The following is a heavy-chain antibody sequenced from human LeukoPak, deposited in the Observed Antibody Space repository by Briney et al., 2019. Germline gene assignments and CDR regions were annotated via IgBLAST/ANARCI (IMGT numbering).Heavy chain of an antibody. CDR1: GYTLTELS. CDR2: FDPEDGET. CDR3: ATFGWNYFDY. J-gene: IGHJ4*02. Sequence: GASVKVSCKVSGYTLTELSVHWVRQAPGKGLEWMGGFDPEDGETIYAQKFQGSVTMTEDTSTDTAYMELSSLRSEDTAVHYCATFGWNYFDYWGQGTLVTVSS. D-gene: IGHD6-19*01. V-gene: IGHV1-24*01.